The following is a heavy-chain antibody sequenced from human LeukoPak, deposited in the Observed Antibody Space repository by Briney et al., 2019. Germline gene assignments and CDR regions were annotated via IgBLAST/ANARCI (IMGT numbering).Heavy chain of an antibody. CDR3: ARDSGLYCSSASCHIDAFDI. Sequence: GGSLRLSCAASGFTFSTYSMNWVRQAPGKGLEWVSSISSSSSYIYYADSVKGRFTISRDNAKNSLYLQMNSPRAEDTAVYYCARDSGLYCSSASCHIDAFDIWGQGTMVTVSS. V-gene: IGHV3-21*01. J-gene: IGHJ3*02. CDR2: ISSSSSYI. D-gene: IGHD2-2*01. CDR1: GFTFSTYS.